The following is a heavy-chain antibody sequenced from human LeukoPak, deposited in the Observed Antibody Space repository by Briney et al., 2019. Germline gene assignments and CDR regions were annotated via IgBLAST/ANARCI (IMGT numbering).Heavy chain of an antibody. CDR1: GGTFSSYT. Sequence: SVKVSCKASGGTFSSYTISWVRQAPGQGLEWMGRIIPIFGIANYAQKFQGRVTITADKSTSTAYMELRRVSSEDTPVYYCASLRWFGQLEHWGQGTLVTVSS. J-gene: IGHJ1*01. CDR3: ASLRWFGQLEH. V-gene: IGHV1-69*02. D-gene: IGHD3-10*01. CDR2: IIPIFGIA.